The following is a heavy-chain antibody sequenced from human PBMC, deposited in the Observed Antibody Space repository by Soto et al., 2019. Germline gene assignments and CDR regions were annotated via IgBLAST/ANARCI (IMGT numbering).Heavy chain of an antibody. CDR2: INAYNGNT. CDR1: GYTFTSYG. CDR3: ARGRYYYGSGSYPYYYYYGMDV. V-gene: IGHV1-18*04. D-gene: IGHD3-10*01. J-gene: IGHJ6*02. Sequence: EASVKVSCKASGYTFTSYGISWVRQAPGQGLEWMGWINAYNGNTNYAQKLQGRVTMTTDTSTSTAYMELRSLKSDDTAVYYCARGRYYYGSGSYPYYYYYGMDVWGQGTTVTVSS.